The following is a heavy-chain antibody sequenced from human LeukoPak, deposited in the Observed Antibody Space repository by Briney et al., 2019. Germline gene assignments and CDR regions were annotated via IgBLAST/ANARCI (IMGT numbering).Heavy chain of an antibody. Sequence: ASVNVSCKASGYTFTSYNMHWVRQAPGQGLERMGIINPSGGSTSYAQKVQGRVTMTRYISTSTDYMELSSLRSEETAVYYCARDNSVKDTAWWFDPWGQRTLVTVSS. V-gene: IGHV1-46*01. D-gene: IGHD4-17*01. CDR3: ARDNSVKDTAWWFDP. CDR1: GYTFTSYN. J-gene: IGHJ5*02. CDR2: INPSGGST.